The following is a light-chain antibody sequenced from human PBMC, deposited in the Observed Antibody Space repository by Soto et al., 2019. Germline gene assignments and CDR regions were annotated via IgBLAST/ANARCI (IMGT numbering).Light chain of an antibody. CDR2: SNN. J-gene: IGLJ2*01. V-gene: IGLV1-44*01. CDR1: SSNIGSNT. Sequence: QAVVTQPPSASGTPGQRVTISCSGSSSNIGSNTVNWYQQLPGTAPKLLIYSNNQRPSGVPDRISASQSGTSASLAISGLRSEDESDYYCAAWDDSLSGVVFGGGTKLTVL. CDR3: AAWDDSLSGVV.